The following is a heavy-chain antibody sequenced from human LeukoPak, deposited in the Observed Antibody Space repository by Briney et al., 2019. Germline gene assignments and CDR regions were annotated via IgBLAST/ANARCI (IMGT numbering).Heavy chain of an antibody. CDR2: ISAYNGNT. CDR3: ARESGSYMWGYYYGMDV. Sequence: ASVNVSCKASGYTFTSYGISWVRQAPGQGLEWMGWISAYNGNTNYAQKLQGRVTMTTDTSTSTAYMELRSLRSDDTAVYYCARESGSYMWGYYYGMDVWGQGTTVTVSS. V-gene: IGHV1-18*01. D-gene: IGHD2-15*01. CDR1: GYTFTSYG. J-gene: IGHJ6*02.